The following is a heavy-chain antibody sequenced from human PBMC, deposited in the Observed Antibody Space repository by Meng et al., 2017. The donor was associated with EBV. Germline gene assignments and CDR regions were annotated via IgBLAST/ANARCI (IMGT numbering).Heavy chain of an antibody. CDR2: IIPIFGTA. D-gene: IGHD6-13*01. CDR1: GGTFSSYA. Sequence: QVQVVQVGAEVKKPGSSVKASVKASGGTFSSYAISWVRQAPGQGLEWMGGIIPIFGTANYAQKFQGRVTITADKSTSTAYMELSSLRSEDTAVYYCARAEIAAAGRLDYWGQGTLAPSPQ. V-gene: IGHV1-69*06. CDR3: ARAEIAAAGRLDY. J-gene: IGHJ4*02.